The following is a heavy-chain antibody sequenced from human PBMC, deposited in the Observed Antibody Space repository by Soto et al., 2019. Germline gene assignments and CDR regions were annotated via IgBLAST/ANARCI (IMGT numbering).Heavy chain of an antibody. CDR1: GYSFTSYW. J-gene: IGHJ5*02. D-gene: IGHD6-13*01. V-gene: IGHV5-51*01. CDR3: ARQGAAAGRTHNWFDP. CDR2: IYPGDSDT. Sequence: EVQLVQSGAEVKKPGESLKISCKGSGYSFTSYWIGWVRQMPGKGLEWMGIIYPGDSDTRYSPSFQGQVTISADKSISTAYLQWSSLKASDTAMYYCARQGAAAGRTHNWFDPWGQGTLVTVSS.